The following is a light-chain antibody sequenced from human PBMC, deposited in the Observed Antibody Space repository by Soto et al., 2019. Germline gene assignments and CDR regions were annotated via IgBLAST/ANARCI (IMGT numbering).Light chain of an antibody. Sequence: EIVLTQSPGTLSLSPGERATLSCRASQSISTTSLTWYQQRPGQPPRLLICGASNRATDIADRFSGSGSGTDFTLTISGVEPEDFAVYYCQQFATSPRTFGQGTRVEIK. CDR2: GAS. J-gene: IGKJ1*01. CDR3: QQFATSPRT. V-gene: IGKV3-20*01. CDR1: QSISTTS.